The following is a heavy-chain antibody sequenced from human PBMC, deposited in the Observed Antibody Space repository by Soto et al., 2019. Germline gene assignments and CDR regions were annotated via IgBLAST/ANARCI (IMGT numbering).Heavy chain of an antibody. J-gene: IGHJ5*02. Sequence: SETLSLTCTVSGGSISSYYWSWIRQPPGKGLEWIGYIYYSGSTNYNPSLKSRVTISVDTSKNQFSLKLSSVTAADTAVYYCASSPRSGWGNWFDPWGQGTLVTVSS. V-gene: IGHV4-59*01. CDR3: ASSPRSGWGNWFDP. CDR2: IYYSGST. CDR1: GGSISSYY. D-gene: IGHD3-10*01.